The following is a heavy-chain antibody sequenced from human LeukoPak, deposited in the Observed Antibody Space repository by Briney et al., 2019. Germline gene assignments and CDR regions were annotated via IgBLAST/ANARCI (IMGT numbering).Heavy chain of an antibody. CDR2: IYYSGST. J-gene: IGHJ4*02. Sequence: SETLSLTCTVSGGSISSSSYYWGWIRQPPGKGLEWIGSIYYSGSTYSTPSLKSRVTISVDTSKNQFSLKLSSVTAADTAVYYCARDHDSSGYYFDYRGEGTLVTVSS. D-gene: IGHD3-22*01. V-gene: IGHV4-39*07. CDR1: GGSISSSSYY. CDR3: ARDHDSSGYYFDY.